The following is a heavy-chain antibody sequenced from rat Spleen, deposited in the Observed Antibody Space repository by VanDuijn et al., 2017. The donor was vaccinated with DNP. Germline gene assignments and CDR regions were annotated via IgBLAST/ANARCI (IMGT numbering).Heavy chain of an antibody. J-gene: IGHJ1*01. CDR3: ARGSTSIYWYFDF. CDR1: GFTFSDYA. V-gene: IGHV5-22*01. D-gene: IGHD3-1*01. CDR2: IIYDGSST. Sequence: EVQLVESGGGLVQPGNSLKLSCAASGFTFSDYAMAWVRQSPKKGLEWVATIIYDGSSTSYGDSVKGRFTISRDNAKSTLYLQMNSLRSEDMATYYCARGSTSIYWYFDFWGPGTMVAVSS.